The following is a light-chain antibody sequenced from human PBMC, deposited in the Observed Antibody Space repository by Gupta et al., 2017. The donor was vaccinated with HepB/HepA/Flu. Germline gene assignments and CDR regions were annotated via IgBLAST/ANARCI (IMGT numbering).Light chain of an antibody. CDR3: SSYAGSNNVV. CDR1: SSDVGGYNY. CDR2: EVS. J-gene: IGLJ2*01. V-gene: IGLV2-8*01. Sequence: QSALTQPPSASGSPGQSVTISCTGTSSDVGGYNYVSWYQQHPGKAPKLMIYEVSKRPSGVPDRFSGSKSGNTASLTVSGLQAEDEADYYCSSYAGSNNVVCGGGTKLTVI.